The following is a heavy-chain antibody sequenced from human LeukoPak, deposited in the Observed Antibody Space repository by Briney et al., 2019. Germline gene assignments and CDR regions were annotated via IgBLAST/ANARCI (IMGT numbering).Heavy chain of an antibody. CDR1: GFTFSSYG. CDR2: ISSSGSTI. D-gene: IGHD2-15*01. J-gene: IGHJ3*02. CDR3: ARGGSPKGAFDI. V-gene: IGHV3-48*04. Sequence: PGGSLRLSCAASGFTFSSYGMHWVRQAPGKGLEWVSYISSSGSTIYYADSVKGRFTISRDNAKNSLYLQMNSLRAEDTAVYYCARGGSPKGAFDIWGQGTMVTVSS.